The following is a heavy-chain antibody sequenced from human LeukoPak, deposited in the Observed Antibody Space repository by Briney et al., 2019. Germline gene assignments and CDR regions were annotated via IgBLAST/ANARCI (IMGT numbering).Heavy chain of an antibody. CDR3: ASGPMVRGELDY. V-gene: IGHV3-66*01. CDR1: GFTVSNNY. CDR2: IYSGGST. J-gene: IGHJ4*02. Sequence: GGSLRLSCAASGFTVSNNYMSWVRQAPGKGLEWVSVIYSGGSTYYADSVKGRFTISRDNSKNTLYLQMNSLRVEDTAVYYCASGPMVRGELDYWGQGTLVTVSS. D-gene: IGHD3-10*01.